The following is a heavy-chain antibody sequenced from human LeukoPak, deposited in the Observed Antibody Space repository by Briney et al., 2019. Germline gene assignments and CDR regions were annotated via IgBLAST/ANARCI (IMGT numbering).Heavy chain of an antibody. J-gene: IGHJ3*02. CDR3: ARAGGWAREDYKADAFDI. Sequence: ASVKVSCKASGYXFTNFGVSWVRQAPGQGLEWMGRISVYNGNTNYAQKVQGRVTMTADTSTSTAYMELRSLRSDDTAVYYCARAGGWAREDYKADAFDIWGQGTMVTVSS. CDR1: GYXFTNFG. CDR2: ISVYNGNT. V-gene: IGHV1-18*01. D-gene: IGHD6-19*01.